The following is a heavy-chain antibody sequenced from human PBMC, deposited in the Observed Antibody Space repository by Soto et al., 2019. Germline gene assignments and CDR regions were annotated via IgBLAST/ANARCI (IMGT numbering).Heavy chain of an antibody. D-gene: IGHD6-13*01. CDR3: TTKGASSWTNFDH. V-gene: IGHV3-15*07. CDR1: GFTFSNAW. J-gene: IGHJ4*02. Sequence: EVQLVESGGGLVKPGGSLRLSCAASGFTFSNAWMNWVRQAPGKGLEWVGRIKSKTDGGTTDYAAPVKGRFTISRDDSINTLYLQMNSLKTEDTAVYHCTTKGASSWTNFDHWGQGTLVTVSS. CDR2: IKSKTDGGTT.